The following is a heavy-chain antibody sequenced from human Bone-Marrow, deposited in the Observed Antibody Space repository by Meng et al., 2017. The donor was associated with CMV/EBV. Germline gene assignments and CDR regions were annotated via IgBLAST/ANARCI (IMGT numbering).Heavy chain of an antibody. CDR3: ARADGSGSSYYYYYGMDV. CDR1: GGSISSSNW. D-gene: IGHD3-10*01. CDR2: IYHSGST. J-gene: IGHJ6*02. V-gene: IGHV4-4*02. Sequence: SETLSLTCAVSGGSISSSNWWSWVRQPPGKGLEWIGEIYHSGSTNYNPSLKSRVTISVDKSKNQFSLKLSSVTAADTAVYYCARADGSGSSYYYYYGMDVWGQGTTVTVS.